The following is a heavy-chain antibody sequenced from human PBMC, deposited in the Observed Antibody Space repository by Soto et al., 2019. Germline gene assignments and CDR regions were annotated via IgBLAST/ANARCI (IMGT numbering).Heavy chain of an antibody. CDR2: IYPGDSET. D-gene: IGHD3-22*01. J-gene: IGHJ6*02. CDR1: GYSFSSYW. V-gene: IGHV5-51*01. CDR3: ARHGIVVVNGMDV. Sequence: GESLKISCKGSGYSFSSYWIGWVRQMPGKGLEWMGIIYPGDSETRYSPSFQGQVTISADKSINTAYLQWSSLKASDTAMYYCARHGIVVVNGMDVWGQGTTVTVSS.